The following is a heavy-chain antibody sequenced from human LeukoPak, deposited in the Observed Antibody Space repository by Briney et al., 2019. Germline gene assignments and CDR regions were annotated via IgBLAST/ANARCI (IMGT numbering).Heavy chain of an antibody. CDR3: ANLRDYDILTGYFDY. CDR2: IIPILGIA. J-gene: IGHJ4*02. D-gene: IGHD3-9*01. Sequence: GASVKVSCKASGGTFSSYAISWVRQAPGQGLEWMGRIIPILGIANYAQKFQGRVTITADKSTSTAYMELSSLRSEDTAVYYCANLRDYDILTGYFDYCCQGTLVTVSS. V-gene: IGHV1-69*04. CDR1: GGTFSSYA.